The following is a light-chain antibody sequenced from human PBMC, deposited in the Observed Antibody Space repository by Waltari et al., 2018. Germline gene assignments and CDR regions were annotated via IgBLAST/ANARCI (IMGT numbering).Light chain of an antibody. Sequence: QALLTQPSSLSASPGASASLTCTLRSGVNVANHRIYWHQQKPGSPPPSLLRYKSDSDKQQGSGIPSRFYGSKDASAKAGILLISGHQSADEADYYCMTWRRGASPFGGGTKPTVL. J-gene: IGLJ2*01. V-gene: IGLV5-45*03. CDR3: MTWRRGASP. CDR1: SGVNVANHR. CDR2: YKSDSDK.